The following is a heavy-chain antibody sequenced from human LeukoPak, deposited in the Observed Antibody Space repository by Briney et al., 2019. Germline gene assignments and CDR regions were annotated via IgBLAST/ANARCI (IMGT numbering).Heavy chain of an antibody. CDR1: GGTFSSYA. CDR3: AKGKDIVVVPAAMPTWFDP. CDR2: IIPIFGTA. Sequence: SVKVSCKASGGTFSSYAISWVRQAPGQGLEWMGGIIPIFGTANYAQKFQGRVTITTDESTSTAYMELSSLRSEDTAVYYCAKGKDIVVVPAAMPTWFDPWGPGTLVTVSS. J-gene: IGHJ5*02. D-gene: IGHD2-2*01. V-gene: IGHV1-69*05.